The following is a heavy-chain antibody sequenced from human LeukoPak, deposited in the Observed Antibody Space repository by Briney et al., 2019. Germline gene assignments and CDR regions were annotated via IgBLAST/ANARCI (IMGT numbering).Heavy chain of an antibody. V-gene: IGHV4-34*01. D-gene: IGHD3-10*01. CDR1: GGSFSGYY. Sequence: PSETLSLTCAVYGGSFSGYYWSWIRQPPGKGLEWIGEINHSGSTNYNPSLRSRVTISVDTSKNQFSLKLGSVTAADTAVYYCAREARDYYGSGSYYHDYWGQGTLVTVSS. CDR2: INHSGST. CDR3: AREARDYYGSGSYYHDY. J-gene: IGHJ4*02.